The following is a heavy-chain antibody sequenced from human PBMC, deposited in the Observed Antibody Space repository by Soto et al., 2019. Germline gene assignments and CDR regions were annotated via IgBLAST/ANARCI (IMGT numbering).Heavy chain of an antibody. CDR1: GFTFSGSV. Sequence: EVQLVESGGGLVQPGGSLKLSCAASGFTFSGSVMHWVRQASRKGLEWVGRIRSKANNYATAYAASVKGRFTISREDSKNTAFLQMNSLKTEDTAVYYCSAPEYCSSTSCLGYWGQGTLVTVSS. D-gene: IGHD2-2*01. CDR2: IRSKANNYAT. CDR3: SAPEYCSSTSCLGY. J-gene: IGHJ4*02. V-gene: IGHV3-73*02.